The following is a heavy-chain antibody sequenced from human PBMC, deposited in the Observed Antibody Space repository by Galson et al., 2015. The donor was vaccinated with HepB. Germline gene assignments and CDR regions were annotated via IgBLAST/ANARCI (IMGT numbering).Heavy chain of an antibody. CDR1: GGTFSSYA. J-gene: IGHJ6*02. Sequence: SVKVSCKASGGTFSSYAISWVRQAPGQGLEWMGGIIPIFGTANYAQKFQGRVTITADKSTSTAYMELSSLRSEDTAVYYCARGVVIVVAKDDYYYYGMDVWGQGTTVTVSS. CDR3: ARGVVIVVAKDDYYYYGMDV. CDR2: IIPIFGTA. V-gene: IGHV1-69*06. D-gene: IGHD3-22*01.